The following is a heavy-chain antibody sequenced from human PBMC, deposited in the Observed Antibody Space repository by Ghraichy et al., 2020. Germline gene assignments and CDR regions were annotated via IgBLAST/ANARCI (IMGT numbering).Heavy chain of an antibody. J-gene: IGHJ6*02. V-gene: IGHV3-7*01. D-gene: IGHD2-21*01. CDR1: GFTFGDFW. CDR2: IKADGSEK. Sequence: GSLRLSCAATGFTFGDFWVTWVRQAPGKGLEWVANIKADGSEKYYVDSVKGRFTISRDNARDSLSLRLAGLTVEDTAVYFCARIAYNTIYFQLDVWGQGTTVTVSS. CDR3: ARIAYNTIYFQLDV.